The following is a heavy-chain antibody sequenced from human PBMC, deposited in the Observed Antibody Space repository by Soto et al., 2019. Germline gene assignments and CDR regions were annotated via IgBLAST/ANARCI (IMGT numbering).Heavy chain of an antibody. J-gene: IGHJ4*02. V-gene: IGHV3-23*01. CDR1: GFTFSSYA. Sequence: EVQLLESGGGLVQPGGSLRLSCAASGFTFSSYAMSLVRQAPGKGLEWVSAISGSGGSTYYADSVKGRFTISRDNSKNTLYLQMNSLRAEDTAVYYVDKGGSWDYPAYWGQGTLVTVAS. CDR3: DKGGSWDYPAY. CDR2: ISGSGGST. D-gene: IGHD3-16*01.